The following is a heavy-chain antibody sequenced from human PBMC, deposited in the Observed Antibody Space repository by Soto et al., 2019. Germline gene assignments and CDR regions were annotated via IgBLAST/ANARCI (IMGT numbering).Heavy chain of an antibody. CDR1: GGSFSSYY. CDR2: IYYSGST. D-gene: IGHD2-2*02. CDR3: ARHVCSSTSCYKPVYWYFDL. Sequence: QVQLQESGPGLVKPSETLSLTCTVSGGSFSSYYWSWIRQPPGKGLQWIGYIYYSGSTNYNPSLKSRVTISVDTSKKQFSLKLSSVTAADTAVYYCARHVCSSTSCYKPVYWYFDLWGRGTLVTVSS. V-gene: IGHV4-59*08. J-gene: IGHJ2*01.